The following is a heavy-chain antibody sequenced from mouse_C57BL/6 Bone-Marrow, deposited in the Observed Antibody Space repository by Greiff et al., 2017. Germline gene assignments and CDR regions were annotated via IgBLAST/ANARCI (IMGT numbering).Heavy chain of an antibody. CDR1: GFTFSSYA. D-gene: IGHD2-4*01. V-gene: IGHV5-4*01. CDR2: ISDGGSYT. CDR3: ARGVYYDYDGYFDV. J-gene: IGHJ1*03. Sequence: EVQGVESGGGLVKPGGSLKLSCAASGFTFSSYAMSWVRQTPEKRLEWVATISDGGSYTYYPDNVKGRFTISRDNAKNNLYLQLSHLKSEDTAMYYCARGVYYDYDGYFDVWGTGTTVTVSS.